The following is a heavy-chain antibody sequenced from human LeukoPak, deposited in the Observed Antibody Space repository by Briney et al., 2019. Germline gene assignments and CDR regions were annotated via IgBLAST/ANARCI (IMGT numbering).Heavy chain of an antibody. CDR1: GYTFTSCF. J-gene: IGHJ4*02. CDR3: ARGPYSGDWHFDF. V-gene: IGHV1-46*01. D-gene: IGHD6-19*01. Sequence: GASVKVSCKASGYTFTSCFIHWVRQAAGQGLGWIGVINPSGGSTSYAQKFQGRVTMTRDTSTSTVSMELSSLRFEDTAVYYCARGPYSGDWHFDFWGQGTLVTVSS. CDR2: INPSGGST.